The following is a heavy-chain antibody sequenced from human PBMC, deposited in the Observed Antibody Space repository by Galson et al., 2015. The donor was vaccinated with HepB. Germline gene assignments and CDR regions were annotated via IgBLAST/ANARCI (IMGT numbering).Heavy chain of an antibody. Sequence: SVKVSCKASGYTFTSYYMHWVRQAPGQGLEWMGIINPSGGSTSYAQKLQGRVTMTRDTSTSTVYMELSSLRSEDTAVYYCARGSRYYYDSSGYYSWYFDLWGRGTLVTVSS. V-gene: IGHV1-46*04. D-gene: IGHD3-22*01. CDR2: INPSGGST. CDR1: GYTFTSYY. CDR3: ARGSRYYYDSSGYYSWYFDL. J-gene: IGHJ2*01.